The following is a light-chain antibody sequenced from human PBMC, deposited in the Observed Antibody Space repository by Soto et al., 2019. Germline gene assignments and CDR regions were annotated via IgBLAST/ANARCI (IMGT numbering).Light chain of an antibody. J-gene: IGLJ1*01. CDR3: DSYTSSRAYV. CDR2: EVS. V-gene: IGLV2-14*01. CDR1: SSDVGGYNY. Sequence: QSVLTQPASVSGSPGQSITISFTGTSSDVGGYNYVSWYQQQSGKAPNLMIHEVSYRPSGVSNRFSGSKSGNTASLTISGLQAEDEADYYCDSYTSSRAYVFGIGTKVTVL.